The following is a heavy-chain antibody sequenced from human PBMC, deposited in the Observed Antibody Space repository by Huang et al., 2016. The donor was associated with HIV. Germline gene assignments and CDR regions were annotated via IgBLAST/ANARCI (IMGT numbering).Heavy chain of an antibody. D-gene: IGHD5-18*01. J-gene: IGHJ4*02. CDR2: INSGSTTI. Sequence: QLVESGGGLVQPGGSLRLSCAASGFTFTRYDMNWVRQAPWKGLDWVSYINSGSTTIHYADSVKGRFTISRDDDKNSVYLQMNSLRADDTAIYYCARVAYSYGTHWGQGSLVIVSS. CDR3: ARVAYSYGTH. CDR1: GFTFTRYD. V-gene: IGHV3-48*01.